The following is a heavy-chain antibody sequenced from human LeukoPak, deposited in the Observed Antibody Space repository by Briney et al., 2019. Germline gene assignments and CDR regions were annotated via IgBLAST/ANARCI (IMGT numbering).Heavy chain of an antibody. CDR1: GFNFNVYS. CDR3: ARSTDWYADY. D-gene: IGHD3-9*01. CDR2: ITSNLVTI. V-gene: IGHV3-48*01. J-gene: IGHJ4*02. Sequence: GGSLRLSCAASGFNFNVYSMNWVRQALGKGLEWISYITSNLVTIHYADSVRGRFTISRDNAQNSLYLHMNSLRVEDTAVYFCARSTDWYADYWGQGTRVTVSS.